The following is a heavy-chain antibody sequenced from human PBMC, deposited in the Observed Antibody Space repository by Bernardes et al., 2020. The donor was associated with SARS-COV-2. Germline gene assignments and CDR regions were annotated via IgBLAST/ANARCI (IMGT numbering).Heavy chain of an antibody. Sequence: ASVKVSCKASGYTFINYDMNWVRRAAGQGLEWMGWINPNSGKTGYAQKFQGRVTMTRDTSTSTAYMEVSSLTSEDTAEYYCASRSGADYYFAMDVWGQGTTVTVSS. CDR2: INPNSGKT. D-gene: IGHD1-26*01. V-gene: IGHV1-8*01. CDR1: GYTFINYD. J-gene: IGHJ6*02. CDR3: ASRSGADYYFAMDV.